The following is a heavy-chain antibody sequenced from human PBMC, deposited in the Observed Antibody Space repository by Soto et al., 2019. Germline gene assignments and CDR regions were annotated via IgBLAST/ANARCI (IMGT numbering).Heavy chain of an antibody. CDR3: AKGGYYYDTAGMDV. V-gene: IGHV3-23*01. D-gene: IGHD3-22*01. CDR2: ISGSGGGT. Sequence: GGSLRLSCAASGFPFSSYAMDWVRQAPGKGLEWVSGISGSGGGTYYADSMKGRFTISRDNSKNTLYLQMNSLRAEDTAVYYCAKGGYYYDTAGMDVWGQGTTVTVSS. J-gene: IGHJ6*02. CDR1: GFPFSSYA.